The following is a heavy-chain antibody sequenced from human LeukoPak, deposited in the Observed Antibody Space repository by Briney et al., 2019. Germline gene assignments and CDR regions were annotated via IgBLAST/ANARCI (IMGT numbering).Heavy chain of an antibody. CDR1: GFTFSSYE. CDR2: ISSSGSTI. J-gene: IGHJ4*02. Sequence: GGSLRLSCAASGFTFSSYEMNWVRQAPGKGLEWVSYISSSGSTIYYADSVKGRFTISRDNAKNSLYLQMNSLRAEDTAVYYCARVPLYGSGRHFDYWGQGTLVTVSS. CDR3: ARVPLYGSGRHFDY. D-gene: IGHD3-10*01. V-gene: IGHV3-48*03.